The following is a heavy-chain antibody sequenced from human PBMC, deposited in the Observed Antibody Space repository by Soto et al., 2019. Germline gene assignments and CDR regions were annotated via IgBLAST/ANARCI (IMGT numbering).Heavy chain of an antibody. V-gene: IGHV1-8*01. D-gene: IGHD2-21*02. J-gene: IGHJ4*02. CDR3: AKVDDCAVPNIKQFDY. CDR1: GYTFTSYD. CDR2: MNPNSGNT. Sequence: GASVKVSCKASGYTFTSYDINWVRQATGQGLEWMGWMNPNSGNTGYAQKFQGRVTMTRNTSISTAYMELSSLRSEDTAVYYCAKVDDCAVPNIKQFDYWGKGTLVPVSA.